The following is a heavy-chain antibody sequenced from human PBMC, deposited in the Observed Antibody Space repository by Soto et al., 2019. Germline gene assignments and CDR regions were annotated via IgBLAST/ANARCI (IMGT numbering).Heavy chain of an antibody. V-gene: IGHV4-59*08. CDR1: GGSISSYY. CDR2: IYYSGST. J-gene: IGHJ4*02. CDR3: ARLGLWFGELAYFDY. D-gene: IGHD3-10*01. Sequence: PSETLSLTCTVSGGSISSYYWSWIRQPPGKGLEWIGYIYYSGSTNYNPSLKSRVTISVDTSKNQFSLKLSSVTAADTAVYYCARLGLWFGELAYFDYWGQGTLVTVSS.